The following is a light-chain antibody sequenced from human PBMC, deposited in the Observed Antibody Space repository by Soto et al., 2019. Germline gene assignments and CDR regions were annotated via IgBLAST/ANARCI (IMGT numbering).Light chain of an antibody. Sequence: EIVLTQSPATLSLYPGERATVSCRASQSISSDLAWYQQKPGQAPRLLIYDASNSATGIPARFSGSGSGTDFTLTISSLEPEDFVVYYCQQRNSWPRTFGQGTKVEVK. CDR3: QQRNSWPRT. CDR1: QSISSD. CDR2: DAS. V-gene: IGKV3-11*01. J-gene: IGKJ1*01.